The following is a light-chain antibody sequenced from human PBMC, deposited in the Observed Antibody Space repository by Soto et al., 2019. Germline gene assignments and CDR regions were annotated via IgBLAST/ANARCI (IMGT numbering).Light chain of an antibody. Sequence: DIQMTQSPSSLSPFLFDTVTITCQASQDISNYLNWYQQKLGKAPKLLIYDASNLETGVPSRFSGSGSGTDFTFTISSLQTEDIATYYCQQYSHLITFGQGTRLEIK. CDR3: QQYSHLIT. J-gene: IGKJ5*01. V-gene: IGKV1-33*01. CDR1: QDISNY. CDR2: DAS.